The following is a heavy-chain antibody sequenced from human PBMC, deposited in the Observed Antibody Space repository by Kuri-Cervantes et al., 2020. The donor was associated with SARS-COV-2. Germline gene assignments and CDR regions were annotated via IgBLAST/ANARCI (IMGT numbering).Heavy chain of an antibody. CDR1: EFIFSSSW. V-gene: IGHV3-7*05. CDR2: IRQDGSEK. J-gene: IGHJ4*02. D-gene: IGHD3-9*01. CDR3: ARDWLRGGFDY. Sequence: LSLTCAASEFIFSSSWMSWVRQAPGKGLEWVANIRQDGSEKYYVDSVKGRFTIPSDNAKNSLYLQMNSLRAEDTAVYYCARDWLRGGFDYWGQGTLVTVSS.